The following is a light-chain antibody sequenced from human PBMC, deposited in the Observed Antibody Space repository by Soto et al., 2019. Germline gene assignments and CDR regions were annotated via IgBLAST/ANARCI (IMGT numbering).Light chain of an antibody. V-gene: IGKV3-15*01. Sequence: EIVMGEAPAALSVSPGGSGTLACRASQSVSRNLAWDPQNAGQAPRILIYGASTRDTGIPARFSRSGSGTESNLTLRRLQSADFAVYECQPYNNWTRTFGQATKVDIK. CDR2: GAS. J-gene: IGKJ1*01. CDR3: QPYNNWTRT. CDR1: QSVSRN.